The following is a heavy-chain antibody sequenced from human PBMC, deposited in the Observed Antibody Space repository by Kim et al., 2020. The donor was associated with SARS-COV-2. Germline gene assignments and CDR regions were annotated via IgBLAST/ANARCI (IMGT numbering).Heavy chain of an antibody. CDR2: ISYDGSNK. CDR1: GFTFSSYA. D-gene: IGHD2-15*01. J-gene: IGHJ6*02. Sequence: GGSLRLSCAASGFTFSSYAMHWVRQAPGKGLEWVAVISYDGSNKYYADSVKGRFTISRDNSKNTLYLQMNSLRAEDTAVYYCARDFCSGGSCYQTLLSLTLYCYYYGMDAWGQGTTVTVSS. V-gene: IGHV3-30*04. CDR3: ARDFCSGGSCYQTLLSLTLYCYYYGMDA.